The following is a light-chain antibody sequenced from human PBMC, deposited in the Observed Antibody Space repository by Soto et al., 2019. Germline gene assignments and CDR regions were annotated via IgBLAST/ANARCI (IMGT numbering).Light chain of an antibody. V-gene: IGKV1-5*03. J-gene: IGKJ4*01. CDR2: KAS. CDR3: QQYDSYPLI. CDR1: QSISSW. Sequence: DIQMTQSPSTLSASVGDRVTITCRASQSISSWLAWYQQKPGKAPNLLIYKASSLESGVPSRFSGSGSGTEFTLTVSSLQPDDFATYYCQQYDSYPLIFGGGTKVDIK.